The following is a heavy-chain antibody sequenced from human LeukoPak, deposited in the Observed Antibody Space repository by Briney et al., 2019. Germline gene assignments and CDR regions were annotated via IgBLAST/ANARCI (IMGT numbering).Heavy chain of an antibody. CDR1: GFTFSSYR. CDR3: ARVRLGYCSSVTCYGVDH. Sequence: PGGSLILSCAASGFTFSSYRMNWVRQAPGKGLEWVSSISSSSSDEFYADSVKGRFTISRDNAKNSFYLQMNSLRAEDTAVYYCARVRLGYCSSVTCYGVDHWGQGTLVTVSS. J-gene: IGHJ4*02. V-gene: IGHV3-21*01. CDR2: ISSSSSDE. D-gene: IGHD2-2*01.